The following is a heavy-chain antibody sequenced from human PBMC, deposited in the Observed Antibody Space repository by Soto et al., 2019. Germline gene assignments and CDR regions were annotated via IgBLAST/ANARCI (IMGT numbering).Heavy chain of an antibody. CDR2: IIPIFGTA. Sequence: QVQLVQSGAEVRKPGSSVKVSCKASGGTFSRHAISWVRQAPGQGLEWMGGIIPIFGTANHAQKFQGRVTIIADESTSTVYMELSSLRSEDTAMYYCARGKGSGWDYYYYGMDVWGQGTTVTVSS. V-gene: IGHV1-69*01. CDR1: GGTFSRHA. D-gene: IGHD6-19*01. J-gene: IGHJ6*02. CDR3: ARGKGSGWDYYYYGMDV.